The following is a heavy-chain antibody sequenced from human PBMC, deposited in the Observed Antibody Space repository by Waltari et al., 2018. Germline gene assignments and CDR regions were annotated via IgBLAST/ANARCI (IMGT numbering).Heavy chain of an antibody. D-gene: IGHD3-22*01. CDR1: GGSISSYY. CDR3: ARPHYDSSGSEAFDI. J-gene: IGHJ3*02. V-gene: IGHV4-59*01. Sequence: QVQLQESGPGLVKPSETLSLTCTVPGGSISSYYWSWIRQPPGKGLEWIGYIYYSGSTNYNPSLKSRVTISVDTSKNQFSLKLSSVTAADTAVYYCARPHYDSSGSEAFDIWGQGTMVTVSS. CDR2: IYYSGST.